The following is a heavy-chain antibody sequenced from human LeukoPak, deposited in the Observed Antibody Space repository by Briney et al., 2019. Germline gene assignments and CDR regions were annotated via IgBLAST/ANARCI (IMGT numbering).Heavy chain of an antibody. Sequence: GSLRLSCAASGFTFSSYGMHWVRQAPGKGLEWVAVISYDGSNKYYADSVKGRFTISRDNSKNTLYLQMNSLRAEDTAVYYCASTHDYGDQYFQHWGQGTLVTVSS. V-gene: IGHV3-30*03. J-gene: IGHJ1*01. CDR1: GFTFSSYG. D-gene: IGHD4-17*01. CDR2: ISYDGSNK. CDR3: ASTHDYGDQYFQH.